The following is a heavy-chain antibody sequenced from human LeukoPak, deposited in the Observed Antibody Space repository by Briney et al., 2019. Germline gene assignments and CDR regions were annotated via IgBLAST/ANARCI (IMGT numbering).Heavy chain of an antibody. CDR2: ISWNSGSI. Sequence: PGRSLRLSCAASGFTFDDYAMHWVRQAPGKGLEWVSGISWNSGSIGYADSVKGRFTISRDSAKNSLYLQMNSLRAEDTALYYCAKPSYSSGWYAFDYWGQGTLVTVSS. J-gene: IGHJ4*02. CDR3: AKPSYSSGWYAFDY. D-gene: IGHD6-19*01. V-gene: IGHV3-9*01. CDR1: GFTFDDYA.